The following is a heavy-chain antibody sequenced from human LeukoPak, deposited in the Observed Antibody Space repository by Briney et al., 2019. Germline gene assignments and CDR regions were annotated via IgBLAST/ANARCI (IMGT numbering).Heavy chain of an antibody. D-gene: IGHD3-22*01. CDR3: ARPNYYDSSGYYSEAFDI. CDR2: ISAYNGNT. J-gene: IGHJ3*02. CDR1: GYTFTSYG. V-gene: IGHV1-18*01. Sequence: ASVKVSCKASGYTFTSYGISWVRQAPGQGREWMGWISAYNGNTNYAQKLQGRVTMTTDTSTSTAYMELRSLRSDDTAVYYCARPNYYDSSGYYSEAFDIWGQGTMVTVSS.